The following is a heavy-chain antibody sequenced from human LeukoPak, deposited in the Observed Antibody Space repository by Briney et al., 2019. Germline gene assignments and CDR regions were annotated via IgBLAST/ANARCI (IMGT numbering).Heavy chain of an antibody. CDR2: IYYSGST. D-gene: IGHD6-19*01. CDR3: ARVGWYYFDY. J-gene: IGHJ4*02. Sequence: SETLSLTCTVSGGSISYYYWSWIRQPPGKGLEWIGYIYYSGSTNYNPSLKSRVTISVDTSKNQFSLNLTSVTTADTAVYYCARVGWYYFDYWGQGTLVTVSS. V-gene: IGHV4-59*01. CDR1: GGSISYYY.